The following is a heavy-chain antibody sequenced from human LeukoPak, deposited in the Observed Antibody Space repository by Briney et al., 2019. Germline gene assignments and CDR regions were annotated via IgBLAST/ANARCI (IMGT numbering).Heavy chain of an antibody. J-gene: IGHJ4*02. V-gene: IGHV1-3*01. CDR1: GYTFTSYA. D-gene: IGHD3-22*01. Sequence: ASVKVSCKASGYTFTSYAMHWVRQAPGQRLEWMGWINAGNGNTEYSQKFQGRVTITRDTSASTAYMELSSLRSEDTAVYYCAREGDSSGYYYPDYWGQGTLVTVSS. CDR3: AREGDSSGYYYPDY. CDR2: INAGNGNT.